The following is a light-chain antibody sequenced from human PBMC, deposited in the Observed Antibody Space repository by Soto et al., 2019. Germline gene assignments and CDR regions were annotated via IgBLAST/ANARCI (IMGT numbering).Light chain of an antibody. V-gene: IGKV2-30*02. CDR1: QILVHSDGIAY. CDR2: KVS. CDR3: MQGTHWPIT. Sequence: DVALTQSPLSLPVTPGQPASISCRSNQILVHSDGIAYFSWLQQRPGRSPRRLIYKVSNRDSGVPARFSGSGSGTDFALKISRVEAEDVGVYYCMQGTHWPITFGQGTRLEIK. J-gene: IGKJ5*01.